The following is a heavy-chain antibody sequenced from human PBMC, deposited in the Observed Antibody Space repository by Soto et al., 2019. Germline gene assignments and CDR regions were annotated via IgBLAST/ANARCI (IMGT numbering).Heavy chain of an antibody. CDR2: ISYDGSVR. J-gene: IGHJ4*02. Sequence: GGSLRLSCAASGFTFSSHAMHWVRQAPGKGLEWVAVISYDGSVRYFADSVKGRFTISRDNSENTLYLQMNSLAAEDTAMYYCARDLNWNFILNYWGQGTLVTV. D-gene: IGHD1-7*01. CDR1: GFTFSSHA. CDR3: ARDLNWNFILNY. V-gene: IGHV3-30*04.